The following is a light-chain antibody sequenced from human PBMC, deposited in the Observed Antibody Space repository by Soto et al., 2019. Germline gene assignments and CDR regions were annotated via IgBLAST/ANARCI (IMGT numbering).Light chain of an antibody. J-gene: IGKJ5*01. CDR3: QQYGDSSIT. CDR2: DAS. Sequence: ENVLTQSPDTLSLSPGEGAALSFRASQSVRRSSLAWYQQKRGQAPRVLIYDASTRAPGIPDRFSGSGSGTDFTLTISRLEPEDFAVYYCQQYGDSSITFGQGTRLEIK. V-gene: IGKV3-20*01. CDR1: QSVRRSS.